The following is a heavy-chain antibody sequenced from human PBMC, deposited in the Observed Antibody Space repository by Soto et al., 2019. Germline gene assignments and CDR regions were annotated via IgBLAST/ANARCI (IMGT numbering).Heavy chain of an antibody. D-gene: IGHD3-16*02. CDR1: GGSISSYY. CDR2: IYYSGST. J-gene: IGHJ4*02. CDR3: ARELITFGGVIVSGYFDY. Sequence: SETLSLTCTVSGGSISSYYWSWIRQPPGKGLEWIGYIYYSGSTNYNPSLKSRVTISVATSKNQFSLKLSSVTAADTAVYYCARELITFGGVIVSGYFDYWGQGTLVTVSS. V-gene: IGHV4-59*01.